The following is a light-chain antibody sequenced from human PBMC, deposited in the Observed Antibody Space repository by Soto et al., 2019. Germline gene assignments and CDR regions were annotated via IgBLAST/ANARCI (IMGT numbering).Light chain of an antibody. V-gene: IGLV2-11*01. CDR1: SSDVGGYNY. J-gene: IGLJ1*01. Sequence: ALTQPRSVSGSPGQSVTISCTGTSSDVGGYNYVSWYQQHPGKAPKLMIYDVSKRPSGVPDRFSGSKSGNTASLTISGLQAEDEADYYCCSYAGSYTYVFGTGTKLTVL. CDR2: DVS. CDR3: CSYAGSYTYV.